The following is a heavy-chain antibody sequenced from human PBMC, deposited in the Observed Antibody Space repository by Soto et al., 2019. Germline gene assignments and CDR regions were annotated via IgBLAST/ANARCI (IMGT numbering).Heavy chain of an antibody. J-gene: IGHJ4*02. D-gene: IGHD4-17*01. CDR2: ISAYNCNT. Sequence: QVQLVQSGAEVKKPGASVKVSCKASGYTFTSYGISWVRQAPGQGLEWMGWISAYNCNTNYAQKLQGRVTMNTDTATSTADMKLSSLRSDDTAVYYCARVSPQPMNDYGDPQLGATDYCGQGTLVTVSS. CDR3: ARVSPQPMNDYGDPQLGATDY. V-gene: IGHV1-18*01. CDR1: GYTFTSYG.